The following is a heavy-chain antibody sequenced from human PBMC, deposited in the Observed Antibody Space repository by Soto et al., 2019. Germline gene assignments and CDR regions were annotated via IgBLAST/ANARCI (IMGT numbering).Heavy chain of an antibody. J-gene: IGHJ6*02. CDR3: AKSVLRFLEWLPHPYYYGMDV. CDR2: ISGSGGST. CDR1: GFAFSSYA. Sequence: GGSLRLSCGASGFAFSSYAMSWVRQAPGKGLEWVSAISGSGGSTYYADSVKGRFTISRDNSKNTLYLQMNSLRAEDTAVYYCAKSVLRFLEWLPHPYYYGMDVWGQGTTVTVSS. D-gene: IGHD3-3*01. V-gene: IGHV3-23*01.